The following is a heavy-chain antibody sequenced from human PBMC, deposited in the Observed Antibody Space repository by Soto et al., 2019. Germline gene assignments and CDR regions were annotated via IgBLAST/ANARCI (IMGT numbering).Heavy chain of an antibody. CDR2: IRSKAYGGTT. Sequence: PGGSLRLSCTASVFTVGDYAMSWFRQAPGKGLEWVGFIRSKAYGGTTEYAASVKGRFTISRDDSKSIAYLQMNSLKTEDTAVYYCTRDCSSTSCYNYYYYGMDVWGQGTTVTVSS. V-gene: IGHV3-49*03. CDR1: VFTVGDYA. D-gene: IGHD2-2*02. CDR3: TRDCSSTSCYNYYYYGMDV. J-gene: IGHJ6*02.